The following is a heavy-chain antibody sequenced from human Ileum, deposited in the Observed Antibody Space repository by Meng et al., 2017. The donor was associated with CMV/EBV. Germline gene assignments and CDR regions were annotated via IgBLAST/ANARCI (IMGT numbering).Heavy chain of an antibody. CDR3: VRSSVWSRFDY. CDR1: GFAFMGYY. CDR2: INTSDDGT. V-gene: IGHV1-2*02. D-gene: IGHD5/OR15-5a*01. J-gene: IGHJ4*02. Sequence: QLVQLSPHVTSPVASVCVSCPPAGFAFMGYYIAWVQQPPGQGLEWMGGINTSDDGTNYARKFQARVTMTRETSISTAHMELSGLMSDDTAVYYFVRSSVWSRFDYWGQGTLVTVSS.